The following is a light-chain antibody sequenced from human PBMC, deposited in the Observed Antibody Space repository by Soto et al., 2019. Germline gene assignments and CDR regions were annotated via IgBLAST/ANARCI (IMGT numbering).Light chain of an antibody. CDR3: QQYGSFPYT. J-gene: IGKJ2*01. CDR2: GAS. CDR1: QSVSSNY. V-gene: IGKV3-20*01. Sequence: EIVLTQSPGTLSLSPGERATLSCRASQSVSSNYLGWYQQKPGQAPRLLIYGASNRATGIPDRFSGSGSGADFTLTISRLEPEDFAVYYCQQYGSFPYTFGQGTKLEIK.